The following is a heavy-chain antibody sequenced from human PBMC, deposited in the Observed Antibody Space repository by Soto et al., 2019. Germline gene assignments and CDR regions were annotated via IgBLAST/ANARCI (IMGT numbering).Heavy chain of an antibody. CDR2: ISSSGSTI. CDR3: ARVWSYYYDSSGYYYPADDAFDI. Sequence: PGGSLRLSCAASGFTFSSYEMNWVRQAPGKGLEWVSYISSSGSTIYYADSVKGRFTISRDNAKNSLYLQMNSLRAEDTAVYYCARVWSYYYDSSGYYYPADDAFDIWGQGTMVTVSS. V-gene: IGHV3-48*03. CDR1: GFTFSSYE. J-gene: IGHJ3*02. D-gene: IGHD3-22*01.